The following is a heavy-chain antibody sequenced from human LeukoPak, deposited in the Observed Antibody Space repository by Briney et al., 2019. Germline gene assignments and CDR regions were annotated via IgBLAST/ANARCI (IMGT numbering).Heavy chain of an antibody. V-gene: IGHV3-23*01. D-gene: IGHD1-26*01. CDR2: ISNAGGRT. CDR1: GFTFSSYA. CDR3: AKEGDDDYLDY. Sequence: GGSLRLSCAASGFTFSSYAMSWVRQAPGKGLEWVSGISNAGGRTSYADSVKGRFTISRDNSKNTLDLQMNSLRPEDTAVYFCAKEGDDDYLDYWGQGTLVTVSS. J-gene: IGHJ4*02.